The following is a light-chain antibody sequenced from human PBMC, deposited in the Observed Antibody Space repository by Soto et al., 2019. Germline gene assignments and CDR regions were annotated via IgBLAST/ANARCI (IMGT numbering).Light chain of an antibody. CDR1: QSVSPY. CDR2: GAS. Sequence: EIVLTQSPGTLSLSPGERATLSCRASQSVSPYLAWYQHKPGQAPRLLIYGASSRATGIPDRFSGSGSGTDFTLTISRLEPEDFAVYICQQYGRSPPVTFGPGTKVDIK. V-gene: IGKV3-20*01. J-gene: IGKJ3*01. CDR3: QQYGRSPPVT.